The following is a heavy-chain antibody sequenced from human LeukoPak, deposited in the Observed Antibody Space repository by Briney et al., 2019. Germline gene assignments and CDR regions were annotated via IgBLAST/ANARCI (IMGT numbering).Heavy chain of an antibody. D-gene: IGHD6-19*01. V-gene: IGHV4-59*01. J-gene: IGHJ5*02. Sequence: PSETLSLTCTVSGGSISYYYWSWIRQPPGKGLEWIGYIYYSGSTTYNPSLKSRVTISVDTSKNQFSLKLTSVTAADTAVYYCARDSSGWFRLFDPWGQGTLVTVSS. CDR3: ARDSSGWFRLFDP. CDR1: GGSISYYY. CDR2: IYYSGST.